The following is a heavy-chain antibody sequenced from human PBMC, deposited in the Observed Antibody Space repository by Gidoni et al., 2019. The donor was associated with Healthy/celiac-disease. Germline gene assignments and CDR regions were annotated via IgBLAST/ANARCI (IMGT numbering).Heavy chain of an antibody. D-gene: IGHD3-22*01. CDR1: GGTFSSYA. J-gene: IGHJ5*02. Sequence: QVQLVQSGAEVKKPGSSVKVSCKASGGTFSSYAISWVRQAPGQGLEWMGGIIPILGIANYAQKFQGRVTITADKSTSTAYMELSSLRSEDTAVYYCARDEAPEDYYDKRQGGFDPWGQGTLVTVSS. CDR2: IIPILGIA. CDR3: ARDEAPEDYYDKRQGGFDP. V-gene: IGHV1-69*10.